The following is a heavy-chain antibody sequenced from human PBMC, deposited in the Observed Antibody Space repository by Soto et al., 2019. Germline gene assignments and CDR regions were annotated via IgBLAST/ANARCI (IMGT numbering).Heavy chain of an antibody. V-gene: IGHV4-4*02. CDR3: ARDRDSSSWGWFDP. CDR2: IYHSGST. Sequence: PSETLSLTCAVSGGSISSSNWWSWVCQPPGKGLEWIGEIYHSGSTNYNPSLKSRVTISVDKSKDQFSLKLSSVTAADTAVYYCARDRDSSSWGWFDPWGQGTLVTVSS. J-gene: IGHJ5*02. D-gene: IGHD6-13*01. CDR1: GGSISSSNW.